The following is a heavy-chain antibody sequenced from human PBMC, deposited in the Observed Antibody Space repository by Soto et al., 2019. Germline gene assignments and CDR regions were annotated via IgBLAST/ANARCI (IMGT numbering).Heavy chain of an antibody. V-gene: IGHV3-30-3*01. J-gene: IGHJ4*02. D-gene: IGHD3-10*01. CDR1: GFTFSSYA. Sequence: QVQLVESGGGVVQPGRSLRLSCAASGFTFSSYAMHWVRQAPGKGLEWVAVLSYDGSNKYYADSVKGRFTISRDNSKNTVYLQMDSLRAEDTAMYYCASRYYGSGTLGYWGQGTLVTVSS. CDR3: ASRYYGSGTLGY. CDR2: LSYDGSNK.